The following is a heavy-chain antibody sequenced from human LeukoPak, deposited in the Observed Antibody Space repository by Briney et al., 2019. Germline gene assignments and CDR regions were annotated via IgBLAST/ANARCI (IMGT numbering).Heavy chain of an antibody. CDR1: GGSFSGYY. Sequence: PSETLSLTWAVYGGSFSGYYWSWIRQPPGKRLEWIGEINHSGSTNYNPSLKSRVTISVDTSKNQFSLKLSSVTAADTAVYYCARGRSSGWSNYYYYYGMDVWGKGTTVTVSS. V-gene: IGHV4-34*01. CDR3: ARGRSSGWSNYYYYYGMDV. CDR2: INHSGST. D-gene: IGHD6-19*01. J-gene: IGHJ6*04.